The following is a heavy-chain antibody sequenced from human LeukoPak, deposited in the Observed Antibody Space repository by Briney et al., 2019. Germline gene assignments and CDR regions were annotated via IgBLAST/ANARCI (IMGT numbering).Heavy chain of an antibody. CDR2: IKQDGSEK. V-gene: IGHV3-7*01. CDR3: ARVARYGDYLDY. Sequence: GGSLRLSCVASGFTFSTYWITWVRQAPGKGLEWVANIKQDGSEKYYVDSVKGRFTISRDNAKNSLYLQMNSLRAEDTAVYYCARVARYGDYLDYWGQGTLVTVSS. D-gene: IGHD4-17*01. J-gene: IGHJ4*02. CDR1: GFTFSTYW.